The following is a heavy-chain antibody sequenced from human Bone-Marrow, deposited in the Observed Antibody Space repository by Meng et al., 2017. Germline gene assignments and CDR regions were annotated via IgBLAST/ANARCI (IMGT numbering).Heavy chain of an antibody. V-gene: IGHV3-21*01. J-gene: IGHJ6*01. Sequence: GESLKISCAASGFTFSNAWMSWVRQAPGKGLEWVSSISSSSSYIYYADSVKGRFTISRDNAKNSLYLQMNSLRAEDTAVYYCAGGEGGWYAYYYYGMDVWGQGTTVTGYS. CDR1: GFTFSNAW. CDR2: ISSSSSYI. CDR3: AGGEGGWYAYYYYGMDV. D-gene: IGHD6-19*01.